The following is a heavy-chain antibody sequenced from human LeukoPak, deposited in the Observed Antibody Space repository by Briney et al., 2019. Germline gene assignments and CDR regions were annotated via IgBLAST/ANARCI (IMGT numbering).Heavy chain of an antibody. V-gene: IGHV1-2*02. CDR3: ARGYCSSATCRHFDY. J-gene: IGHJ4*02. D-gene: IGHD2-2*01. CDR2: MNPNSGGT. Sequence: ASVKVSCKASGYTFTGYYMHWVRQAPGQGLEWMGWMNPNSGGTNYAQKFQGRVTMTRDTSISTAYMELRSLRSDDTAVYYCARGYCSSATCRHFDYWGQGALVTVSS. CDR1: GYTFTGYY.